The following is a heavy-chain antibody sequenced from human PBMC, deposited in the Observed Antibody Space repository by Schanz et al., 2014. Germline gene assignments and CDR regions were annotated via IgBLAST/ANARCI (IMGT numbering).Heavy chain of an antibody. CDR1: GYTLSAYS. CDR2: IIPILGIA. J-gene: IGHJ4*02. D-gene: IGHD4-17*01. Sequence: QVQLVQSGAEVKKPGASVKVSCKASGYTLSAYSLHWVRQAPGQGLEWMGRIIPILGIANYAQNCQGRVTITADKSTSTAYMELTSLRSEDTAVYYCARGYGDSPTDFWGQGPLVTVSS. CDR3: ARGYGDSPTDF. V-gene: IGHV1-69*09.